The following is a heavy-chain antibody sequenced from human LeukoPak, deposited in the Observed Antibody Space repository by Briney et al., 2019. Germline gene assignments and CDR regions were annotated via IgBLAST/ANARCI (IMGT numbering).Heavy chain of an antibody. Sequence: PGGSLRLSCAASGLTFSDYYMSWIRQAPGKGLEWVSYISSSGSTIYYADSVKGRFTISRDNSKNTLYLQMNSLRAEDTAVYYCARGGSLVVPTSSFDYWGQGTLVTVSS. CDR1: GLTFSDYY. D-gene: IGHD3-22*01. V-gene: IGHV3-11*04. J-gene: IGHJ4*02. CDR2: ISSSGSTI. CDR3: ARGGSLVVPTSSFDY.